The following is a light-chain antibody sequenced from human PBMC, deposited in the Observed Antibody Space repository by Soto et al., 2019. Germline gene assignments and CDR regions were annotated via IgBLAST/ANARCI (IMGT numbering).Light chain of an antibody. CDR1: QSLLHSNGYNY. CDR3: MQALQSPYA. CDR2: LGS. J-gene: IGKJ2*01. V-gene: IGKV2-28*01. Sequence: DIVMTPSPLSLPVTPGEPASISCRSSQSLLHSNGYNYLDWYLQKPGQSPQLLISLGSNRASGVPARFSGSGSATDYTLNIARVEAEDFGVYYCMQALQSPYAFGQGTKLEIK.